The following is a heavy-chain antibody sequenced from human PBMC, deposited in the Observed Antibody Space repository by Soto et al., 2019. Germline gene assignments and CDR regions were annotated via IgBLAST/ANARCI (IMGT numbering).Heavy chain of an antibody. D-gene: IGHD1-1*01. CDR3: ARLNWNDGTYYYYGMDV. CDR2: IYPGDSDT. V-gene: IGHV5-51*01. J-gene: IGHJ6*02. Sequence: PGESLKISCKGSGYSFTSYWIGWVRQMPGKGLEWMGIIYPGDSDTRYSPSFQGQVTISADKSISTAYLQWSSLKASDTAMYYCARLNWNDGTYYYYGMDVWGQGTTVTVS. CDR1: GYSFTSYW.